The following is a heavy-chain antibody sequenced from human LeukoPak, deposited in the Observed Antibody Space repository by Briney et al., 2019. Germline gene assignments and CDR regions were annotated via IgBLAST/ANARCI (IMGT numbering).Heavy chain of an antibody. CDR1: GFTFSSYA. V-gene: IGHV3-23*01. Sequence: SGGSLRLSCAASGFTFSSYAMSWVRQAPGKGREWLSDISGNGAGPHYADSVKGRFTISRGNSKNTLYLQMNSLRAEDTAVYYCAKPQYYYDSRRYSAGDHWGQGTLVTVSS. CDR2: ISGNGAGP. CDR3: AKPQYYYDSRRYSAGDH. D-gene: IGHD3-22*01. J-gene: IGHJ4*02.